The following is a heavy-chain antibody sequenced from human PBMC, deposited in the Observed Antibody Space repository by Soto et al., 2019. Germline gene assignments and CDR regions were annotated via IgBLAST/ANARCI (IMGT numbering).Heavy chain of an antibody. Sequence: GGSLRLSCAASGFAFSTYWMSWVRQAPGKGLQWVANIKQDGSAKYYVDSVKGRFTISRDNAKNSLFLQMNSLRAEDTAVYYCAREEGRCRGGRCKYYFDDWGQGTLVTVSS. CDR1: GFAFSTYW. CDR2: IKQDGSAK. CDR3: AREEGRCRGGRCKYYFDD. J-gene: IGHJ4*02. V-gene: IGHV3-7*01. D-gene: IGHD2-15*01.